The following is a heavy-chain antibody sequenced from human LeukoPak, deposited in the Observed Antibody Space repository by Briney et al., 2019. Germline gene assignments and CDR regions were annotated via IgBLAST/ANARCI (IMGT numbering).Heavy chain of an antibody. CDR2: INHSGST. Sequence: SETLSLTCAVYGGSFSGYYWRWIRQPPGKGLEWIGEINHSGSTNYNPSLKSRVTISVDTSKNQFSLKLSSVTAADTAVYYCARRGTYYDFWSGYPFDYWGQGTLVTVSS. CDR3: ARRGTYYDFWSGYPFDY. V-gene: IGHV4-34*01. CDR1: GGSFSGYY. D-gene: IGHD3-3*01. J-gene: IGHJ4*02.